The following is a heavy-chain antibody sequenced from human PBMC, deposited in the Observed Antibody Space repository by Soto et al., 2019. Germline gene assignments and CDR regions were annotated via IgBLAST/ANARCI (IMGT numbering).Heavy chain of an antibody. D-gene: IGHD3-22*01. CDR2: IIPIIGII. J-gene: IGHJ5*02. V-gene: IGHV1-69*08. CDR3: AGDPDSHYNDSQASSYP. Sequence: QVQLVQSGAEVKKPGSSVKVSCKASGGTFSTYTITWVRQAPGQGLEWMGRIIPIIGIINYAQKFQGRVTITADNFTGTAYMELTRLRPDDKAVYYCAGDPDSHYNDSQASSYPWGQGTLVTVSS. CDR1: GGTFSTYT.